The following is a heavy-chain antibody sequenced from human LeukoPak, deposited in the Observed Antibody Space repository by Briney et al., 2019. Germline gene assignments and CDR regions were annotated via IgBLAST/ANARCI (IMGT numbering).Heavy chain of an antibody. J-gene: IGHJ4*02. V-gene: IGHV3-21*01. CDR3: AREPIYGLNFDY. Sequence: TGGSLRLSCAASGFMFNIYGMSWVRQAPGKGLEWVSSISSSGSYIYYADSVKGRFTISRDNANKSLYLQLNSLRAEDTAVYFCAREPIYGLNFDYWGQGTLVTVSS. CDR2: ISSSGSYI. CDR1: GFMFNIYG. D-gene: IGHD2/OR15-2a*01.